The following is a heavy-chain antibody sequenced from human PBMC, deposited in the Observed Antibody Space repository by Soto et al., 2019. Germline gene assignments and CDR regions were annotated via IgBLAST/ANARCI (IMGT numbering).Heavy chain of an antibody. V-gene: IGHV3-74*01. CDR2: INSGGTRT. J-gene: IGHJ3*01. Sequence: EVQLVESGGGSVQLGGSLRLSCLASGFAFSDYWMHWVRQTPEKGLVWVSSINSGGTRTNYADSVKGRFTISRDNGKNTLFLQMNGLQVEDTAVYYCVQESPDFAADPDAYRVWGQGTKVTVS. CDR1: GFAFSDYW. CDR3: VQESPDFAADPDAYRV.